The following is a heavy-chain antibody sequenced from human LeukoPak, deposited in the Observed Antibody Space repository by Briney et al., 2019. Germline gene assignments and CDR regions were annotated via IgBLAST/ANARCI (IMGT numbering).Heavy chain of an antibody. D-gene: IGHD2-21*02. J-gene: IGHJ3*02. Sequence: PSETLSLTCTVSGGSISSYYWNWVRQPPGKGLEWIGFIYYSGSTNYNPSLKSRVTISVDTSKYQFSLRLSSVTAADTAVYYCASLEVEGDLGAFDIWGQGTMVTVSS. CDR3: ASLEVEGDLGAFDI. CDR2: IYYSGST. CDR1: GGSISSYY. V-gene: IGHV4-59*01.